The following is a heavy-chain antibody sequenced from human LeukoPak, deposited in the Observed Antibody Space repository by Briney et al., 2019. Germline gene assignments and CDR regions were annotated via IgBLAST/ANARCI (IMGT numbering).Heavy chain of an antibody. Sequence: ASVKVSCKASGYTFYYYGISWVRQAPGQGLEWMGWVSAYNGNTNYAQKLQGRVTMTRDTSISTAYMELSRLRSDDTAVYYCARDTDYGDYVMDYWGQGTLVTVSS. CDR1: GYTFYYYG. CDR3: ARDTDYGDYVMDY. D-gene: IGHD4-17*01. J-gene: IGHJ4*02. V-gene: IGHV1-18*01. CDR2: VSAYNGNT.